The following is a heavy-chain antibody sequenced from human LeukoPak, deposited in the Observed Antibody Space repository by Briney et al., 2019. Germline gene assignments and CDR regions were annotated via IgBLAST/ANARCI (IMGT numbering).Heavy chain of an antibody. CDR2: INHSGST. V-gene: IGHV4-34*01. CDR3: ARVALATYYYYYYMDV. D-gene: IGHD2-15*01. J-gene: IGHJ6*03. Sequence: SETLSLTCGVYGGSFSGYYWSWIRQPPGKGLEWIGEINHSGSTNYNPSLKSRVTISVDTSKNQFSLKLSSVTAADTAVYYYARVALATYYYYYYMDVWGKGTTVTVSS. CDR1: GGSFSGYY.